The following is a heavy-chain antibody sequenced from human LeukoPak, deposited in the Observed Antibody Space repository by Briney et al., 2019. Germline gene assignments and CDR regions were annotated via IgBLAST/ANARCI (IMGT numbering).Heavy chain of an antibody. CDR3: AREITTIVVVTTRDRYDWFDP. V-gene: IGHV1-18*01. Sequence: ASVKVSCKASGYTFTSYGISWVRQAPGQGLEWMGWISAYNGNTNYAQKLQGRVTMTTDTSTSTAYMELRSLRSDDTAVYYCAREITTIVVVTTRDRYDWFDPWGQGTLVTVSS. CDR1: GYTFTSYG. D-gene: IGHD3-22*01. CDR2: ISAYNGNT. J-gene: IGHJ5*02.